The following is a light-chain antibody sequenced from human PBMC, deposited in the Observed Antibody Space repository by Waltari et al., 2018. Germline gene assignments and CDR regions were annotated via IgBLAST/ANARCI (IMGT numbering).Light chain of an antibody. CDR3: QQRHDWPLN. J-gene: IGKJ4*01. Sequence: EILLTQSPVTLSVSPGDRATLSCKASQSVRSYLAWYQQKPGQAPRLLIDDASNRASGIPARFSGSGSGTDFTLTISNVEPEDFAVYYCQQRHDWPLNFGGGTKLEIK. CDR2: DAS. CDR1: QSVRSY. V-gene: IGKV3-11*01.